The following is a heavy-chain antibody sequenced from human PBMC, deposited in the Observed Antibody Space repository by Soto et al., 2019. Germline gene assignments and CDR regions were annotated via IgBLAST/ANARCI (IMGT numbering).Heavy chain of an antibody. J-gene: IGHJ4*02. D-gene: IGHD4-17*01. CDR1: EFTFSSYG. CDR2: IWYDGSNT. V-gene: IGHV3-33*01. Sequence: QVQLVESGGGVVQPGRSLRLSCAASEFTFSSYGMHWVRQAPGKGLEWVAVIWYDGSNTYYVGSVKGRFTISRDNSKNTLYLQMNSLRAEDTAVYYCARGGPRLRPPEYYFDYWGQGTLVTVSS. CDR3: ARGGPRLRPPEYYFDY.